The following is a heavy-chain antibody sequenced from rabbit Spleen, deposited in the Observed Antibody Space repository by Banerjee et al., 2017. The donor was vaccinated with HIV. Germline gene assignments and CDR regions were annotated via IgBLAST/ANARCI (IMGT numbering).Heavy chain of an antibody. J-gene: IGHJ6*01. CDR1: GVSFSANSY. D-gene: IGHD1-1*01. Sequence: QEQLVESGGGLVKPGASLTLTCIASGVSFSANSYICWVRQAPGKGLEWIACIEGGSSAFSYFASWAKGRFTISKTSSTTATLQMTRLTVADTATYFCARDSSSSFSSYGMDLWGPGTLVTVS. CDR3: ARDSSSSFSSYGMDL. CDR2: IEGGSSAFS. V-gene: IGHV1S45*01.